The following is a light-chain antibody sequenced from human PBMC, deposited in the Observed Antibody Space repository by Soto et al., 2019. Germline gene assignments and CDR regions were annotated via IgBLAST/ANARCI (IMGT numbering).Light chain of an antibody. V-gene: IGKV3-11*01. CDR2: DAS. CDR3: QQRTNWPPGTWT. Sequence: EIVLTQSPATLSLSLGERATLSCRASQSVSNYLAWYQQKPGQSPRLLIYDASNRATGTPARFSGSGSGTDFILTISSLEPEDFAVYYCQQRTNWPPGTWTFGQGTKVEIK. CDR1: QSVSNY. J-gene: IGKJ1*01.